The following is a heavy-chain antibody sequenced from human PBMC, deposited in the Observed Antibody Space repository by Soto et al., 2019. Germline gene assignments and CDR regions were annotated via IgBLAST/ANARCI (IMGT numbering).Heavy chain of an antibody. D-gene: IGHD4-17*01. CDR3: VKTLYGDYVGDYYYYYGMDV. CDR1: GYTFTSYG. J-gene: IGHJ6*02. V-gene: IGHV1-18*01. Sequence: ASVKVSCKASGYTFTSYGISWVRQAPGQGLEWMGWISAYNGNTNYAQKLQGRVTMTTDTSTSTAYMELRSLRAEDTAVYYCVKTLYGDYVGDYYYYYGMDVWGQGTTVTVSS. CDR2: ISAYNGNT.